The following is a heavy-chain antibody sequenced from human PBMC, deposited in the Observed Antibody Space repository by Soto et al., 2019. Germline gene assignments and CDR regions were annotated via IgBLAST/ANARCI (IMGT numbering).Heavy chain of an antibody. CDR3: ARQMRGATISIYFYGMDV. Sequence: QVQLQESGPGLVKPSETLSLTCTVSGGSISSYYWSWIRQPPGKGLEWIWYIYYSGSTNYNSSLTSRVTITVDTSKTRFSLKLSSVTAADTAVYYCARQMRGATISIYFYGMDVWGQGTTVTVSS. CDR2: IYYSGST. D-gene: IGHD5-12*01. V-gene: IGHV4-59*01. CDR1: GGSISSYY. J-gene: IGHJ6*02.